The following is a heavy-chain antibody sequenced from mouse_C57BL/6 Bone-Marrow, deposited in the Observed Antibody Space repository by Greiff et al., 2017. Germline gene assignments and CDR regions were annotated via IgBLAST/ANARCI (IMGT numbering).Heavy chain of an antibody. CDR1: GYTFTSYW. J-gene: IGHJ3*01. D-gene: IGHD2-4*01. V-gene: IGHV1-50*01. CDR2: IDPSDSYT. Sequence: QVQLQQPGAELVKPGASVTLSCKASGYTFTSYWMQWVKQRPGQGLEWIGEIDPSDSYTNYNQKFKGKATLTVDTSSSTAYMQLSSLTSEDSAVYYCARYDYDGAWFAYWGQGTLVTVSA. CDR3: ARYDYDGAWFAY.